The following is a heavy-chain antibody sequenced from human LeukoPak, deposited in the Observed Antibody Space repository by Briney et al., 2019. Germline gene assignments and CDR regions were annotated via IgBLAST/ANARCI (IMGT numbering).Heavy chain of an antibody. D-gene: IGHD4-17*01. CDR2: INPSGGST. CDR3: ARGPLTPYGDYEGPTDY. Sequence: ASVKVSCKASGYTFTSYYMHWVRQAPGQGLEWMGIINPSGGSTSYAQKFQGRVTMTRDTSTSTVYMELSSLRSEDTAVYYCARGPLTPYGDYEGPTDYWGQGTLVTVSS. CDR1: GYTFTSYY. J-gene: IGHJ4*02. V-gene: IGHV1-46*01.